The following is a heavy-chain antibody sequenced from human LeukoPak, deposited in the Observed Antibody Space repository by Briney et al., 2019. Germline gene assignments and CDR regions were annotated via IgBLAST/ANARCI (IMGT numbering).Heavy chain of an antibody. J-gene: IGHJ6*02. V-gene: IGHV3-74*01. CDR3: ARELIQLWPYYYYGMDV. CDR2: INSDGSST. CDR1: GFTFSSYW. D-gene: IGHD5-18*01. Sequence: GGSLRLSCEASGFTFSSYWMHWVRQAPGKGLVWVSRINSDGSSTSYADSVKGRFTISRDNAKNTLYLQMNSLRAEDTAVYYCARELIQLWPYYYYGMDVWGQGTTVTVSS.